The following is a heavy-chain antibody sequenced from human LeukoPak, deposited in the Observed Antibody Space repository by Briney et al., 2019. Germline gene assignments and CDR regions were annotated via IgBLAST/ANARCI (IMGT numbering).Heavy chain of an antibody. CDR2: ISCNGGIT. CDR1: LVTFSNYA. CDR3: AKELSYGFDY. V-gene: IGHV3-64D*09. D-gene: IGHD3-10*01. Sequence: GGSLSLSCSASLVTFSNYAIHWLCQGPGQGLELFSAISCNGGITGYTVSVKGRFTISRDNSKKTLSLQMSSLRAEDTAVYYCAKELSYGFDYWGQGTLVTVSS. J-gene: IGHJ4*02.